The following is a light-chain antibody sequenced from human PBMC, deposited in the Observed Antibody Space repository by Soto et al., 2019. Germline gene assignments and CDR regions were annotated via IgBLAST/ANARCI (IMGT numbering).Light chain of an antibody. CDR2: AAS. Sequence: DIQMTQSPSSLSASVGDRVTITCRASQSISTYLNWYQQKPGKAPKLLIYAASSLQSGVPSRFSVSGSGTNFTLTISSLQPEDFATYYFQQSYSTSSITFGQGTRLEIK. V-gene: IGKV1-39*01. J-gene: IGKJ5*01. CDR1: QSISTY. CDR3: QQSYSTSSIT.